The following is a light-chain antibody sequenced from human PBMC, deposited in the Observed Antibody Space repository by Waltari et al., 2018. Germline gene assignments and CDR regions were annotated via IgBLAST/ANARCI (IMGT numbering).Light chain of an antibody. J-gene: IGLJ1*01. CDR3: SSYTSSSSLV. CDR1: RSDVGGDDY. Sequence: QSAQTQPASVSGSPGQSNTITCTGTRSDVGGDDYVSWYQQHPGKAPKLMIYDVSNRPSGVSNRFSGSKSGNTASLTISGLQAENEADYYCSSYTSSSSLVFGTGTKVTVL. CDR2: DVS. V-gene: IGLV2-14*03.